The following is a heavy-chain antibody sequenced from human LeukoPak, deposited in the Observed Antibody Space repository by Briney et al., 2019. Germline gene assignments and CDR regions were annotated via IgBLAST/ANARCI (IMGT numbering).Heavy chain of an antibody. Sequence: PSETLSLTCAVSGYSISSGYYWGWIRQPPGKGLEWTGSIYHSGSTYYNPSLKSRVTISVDTSKNQFSLKLSSVTAADTAVYYCARMLDWSGYSGDYWGQGTLVTVSS. D-gene: IGHD3-3*01. CDR2: IYHSGST. V-gene: IGHV4-38-2*01. J-gene: IGHJ4*02. CDR1: GYSISSGYY. CDR3: ARMLDWSGYSGDY.